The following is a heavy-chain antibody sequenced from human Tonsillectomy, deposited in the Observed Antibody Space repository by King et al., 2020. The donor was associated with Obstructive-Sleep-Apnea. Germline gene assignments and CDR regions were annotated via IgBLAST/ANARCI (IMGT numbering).Heavy chain of an antibody. CDR3: ARDWN. V-gene: IGHV4-30-4*01. Sequence: QLQESGPGLVKPSQTLSLTCTVSGGSISSVDYYWSWIRQPPGKGLEWIGYIFYSGGTYYNPSPKSRVTISVDTSKNQFSLKLSSVTAADTAVYYCARDWNWGQGTLVTVSS. D-gene: IGHD3-3*01. J-gene: IGHJ4*02. CDR1: GGSISSVDYY. CDR2: IFYSGGT.